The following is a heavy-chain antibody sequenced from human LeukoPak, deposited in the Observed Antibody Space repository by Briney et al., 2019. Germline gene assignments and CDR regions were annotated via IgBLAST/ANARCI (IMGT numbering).Heavy chain of an antibody. D-gene: IGHD6-13*01. CDR2: ISYDGSNK. CDR3: ARDDPRIAAAVGAEYFQH. V-gene: IGHV3-30-3*01. Sequence: PGGSLRLSCAASGFTFSSYAMHWVRQAPGKGLEWVADISYDGSNKHYADSVEGRFTISRDNSKNTLYLQMNSLRAEDTAVYYCARDDPRIAAAVGAEYFQHWGQGTLVTVSS. J-gene: IGHJ1*01. CDR1: GFTFSSYA.